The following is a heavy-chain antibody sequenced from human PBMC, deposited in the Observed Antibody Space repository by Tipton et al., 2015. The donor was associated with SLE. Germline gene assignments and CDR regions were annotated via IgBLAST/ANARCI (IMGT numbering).Heavy chain of an antibody. Sequence: TLSLTCSVSGGSISSHYWSWIRQAPGKGLEWIGHISSSGNTNYNPSLKSRVTISVDTSKMQFSLKLSSVTAADTALYYCARHTWNFISHYYIGMDVWGQGTTVTVSS. V-gene: IGHV4-59*08. CDR3: ARHTWNFISHYYIGMDV. D-gene: IGHD1-7*01. CDR2: ISSSGNT. J-gene: IGHJ6*02. CDR1: GGSISSHY.